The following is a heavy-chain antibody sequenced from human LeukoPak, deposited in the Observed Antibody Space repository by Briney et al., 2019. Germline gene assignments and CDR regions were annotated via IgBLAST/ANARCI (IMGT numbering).Heavy chain of an antibody. CDR2: IYFSGST. CDR3: ARDPLFPYSSGYYWALDI. J-gene: IGHJ3*02. Sequence: PSETLSLTCSVSGGSISRSSYYWGWIRQPPGKGLEWIGSIYFSGSTYYNPSLKSRVTISVDRSKNHFSLRLSSVTAADTAVYYCARDPLFPYSSGYYWALDIWGQGTMVIVSS. CDR1: GGSISRSSYY. V-gene: IGHV4-39*07. D-gene: IGHD6-19*01.